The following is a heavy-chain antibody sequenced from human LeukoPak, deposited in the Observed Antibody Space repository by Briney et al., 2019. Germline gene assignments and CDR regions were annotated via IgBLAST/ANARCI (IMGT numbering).Heavy chain of an antibody. D-gene: IGHD5-12*01. CDR3: ARAATDSGYVNDAFDI. J-gene: IGHJ3*02. Sequence: GRSLRLSCAASGFTFSSYAMHWVRQAPGKGLEWVAVISYDGSNKYYADSVKGRFTISRDSSKNTLYLQMNSLRAEDTAVYYCARAATDSGYVNDAFDIWGQGTMVTVSS. CDR2: ISYDGSNK. V-gene: IGHV3-30-3*01. CDR1: GFTFSSYA.